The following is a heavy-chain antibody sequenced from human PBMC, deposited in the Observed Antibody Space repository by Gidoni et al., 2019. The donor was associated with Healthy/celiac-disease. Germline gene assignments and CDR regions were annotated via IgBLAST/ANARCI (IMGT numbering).Heavy chain of an antibody. CDR2: IKQDGSEK. D-gene: IGHD6-19*01. CDR3: AREFIAVAVGYYYYGMDV. Sequence: EVQLVESGGGLVQPGGSLRLSCAASGFTFSSYWMSWVRQAPGKGLEWVANIKQDGSEKYYVDSVKGRFTISRDNAKNSLYLQMNSLRAEDTAVYYCAREFIAVAVGYYYYGMDVWGQGTTVTVSS. CDR1: GFTFSSYW. J-gene: IGHJ6*02. V-gene: IGHV3-7*03.